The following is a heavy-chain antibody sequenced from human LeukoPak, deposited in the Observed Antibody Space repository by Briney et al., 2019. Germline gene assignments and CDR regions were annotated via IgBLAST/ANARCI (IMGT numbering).Heavy chain of an antibody. D-gene: IGHD4-17*01. J-gene: IGHJ4*02. CDR2: ISYDGSNK. V-gene: IGHV3-30*03. Sequence: GGSLRLSCAASGFTFSTYGMHWVRQAPGKGLEWVAVISYDGSNKYYADSVKGRFTISRDNSKNTLYLQMNSLRAEDTAVYYCARGLDDYGAPGGDYFDYWGQGTLVTVSS. CDR3: ARGLDDYGAPGGDYFDY. CDR1: GFTFSTYG.